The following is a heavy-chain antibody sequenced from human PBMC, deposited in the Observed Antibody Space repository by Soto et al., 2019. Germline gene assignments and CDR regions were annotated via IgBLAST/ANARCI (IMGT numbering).Heavy chain of an antibody. Sequence: GGSLRLSCAASGFTFSSYWMSWVRQAPGKGLEWVANIKQDGSENYYVDSVRGRFTISRDNAKNSLYLQMNSLRAEDTAVYYCVRDFEGRYGYGTFDYWGQGTLVTVSS. CDR2: IKQDGSEN. J-gene: IGHJ4*02. CDR1: GFTFSSYW. D-gene: IGHD5-18*01. V-gene: IGHV3-7*03. CDR3: VRDFEGRYGYGTFDY.